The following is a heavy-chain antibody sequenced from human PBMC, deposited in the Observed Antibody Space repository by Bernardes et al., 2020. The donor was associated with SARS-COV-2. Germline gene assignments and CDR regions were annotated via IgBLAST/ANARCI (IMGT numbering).Heavy chain of an antibody. CDR3: ARGGQLLWENWFDP. J-gene: IGHJ5*02. CDR1: GLSISSYY. D-gene: IGHD2-2*01. V-gene: IGHV4-59*01. Sequence: SETLSLTCTVSGLSISSYYWSWIRQPPGKGLEWIGYIYYSGSTNYNPSLKSRVTISVDTSKNQFSLKLSSVTAADPAVYYCARGGQLLWENWFDPWGQGTLVTVSS. CDR2: IYYSGST.